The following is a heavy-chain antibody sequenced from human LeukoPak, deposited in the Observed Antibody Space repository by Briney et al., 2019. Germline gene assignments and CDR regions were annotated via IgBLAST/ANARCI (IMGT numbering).Heavy chain of an antibody. Sequence: ASVKVSCKASGYTFTSYGISWVRQAPGQGLEWMGWISAYNGNTNYAQKLQGRVTMTTDTSTSTAYMELRSLRAEDTAVYYCARGAYFDWYGYYYYYYMDVWGKGTTVTISS. D-gene: IGHD3-9*01. CDR3: ARGAYFDWYGYYYYYYMDV. CDR2: ISAYNGNT. J-gene: IGHJ6*03. V-gene: IGHV1-18*01. CDR1: GYTFTSYG.